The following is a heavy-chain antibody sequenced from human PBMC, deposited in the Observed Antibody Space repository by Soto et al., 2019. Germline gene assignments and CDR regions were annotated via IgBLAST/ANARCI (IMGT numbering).Heavy chain of an antibody. J-gene: IGHJ4*02. V-gene: IGHV4-34*01. CDR3: ATLGAARPGGYYFDY. Sequence: SSETLSLTCAVYGGSFSGYYWSWIRQPPGKGLEWIGEINHSGSTNYNPSLKSRVTISVDTSKNQFSLKLSSVTAADTAVYYCATLGAARPGGYYFDYWGQGTLVTVSS. CDR1: GGSFSGYY. CDR2: INHSGST. D-gene: IGHD6-6*01.